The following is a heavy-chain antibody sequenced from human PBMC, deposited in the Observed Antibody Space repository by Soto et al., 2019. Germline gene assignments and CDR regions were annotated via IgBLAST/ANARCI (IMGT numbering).Heavy chain of an antibody. CDR1: GYNFIAYY. D-gene: IGHD2-21*02. CDR2: INPSSGAT. J-gene: IGHJ4*02. Sequence: QVQLVQSGAEVKKPGSSVKLSCKASGYNFIAYYIYWVRQGPGQGPEWMGMINPSSGATNYAQKFQGRVTVTRDTSTSTAYLELSSLRSEDAAVYYCAKYCGGDCRHFDAWGQGTLVTVSS. V-gene: IGHV1-46*01. CDR3: AKYCGGDCRHFDA.